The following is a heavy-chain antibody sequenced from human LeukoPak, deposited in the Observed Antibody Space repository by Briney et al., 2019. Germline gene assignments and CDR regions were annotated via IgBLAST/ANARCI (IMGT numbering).Heavy chain of an antibody. CDR2: ISFDGSHK. V-gene: IGHV3-30*04. CDR3: ARDFGITWAQYYFDY. Sequence: AGGSLRLSCAASGFIFRTFPIHWVRQASGKGLEWVAVISFDGSHKYYADSVTGRFTISRDNSKNTLYLQMDSLRTDDTAMYYCARDFGITWAQYYFDYWGQGTLVTVSS. D-gene: IGHD3-10*01. CDR1: GFIFRTFP. J-gene: IGHJ4*02.